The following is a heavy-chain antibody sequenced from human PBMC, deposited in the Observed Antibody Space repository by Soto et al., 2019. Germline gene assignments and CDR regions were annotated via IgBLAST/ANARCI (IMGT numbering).Heavy chain of an antibody. D-gene: IGHD3-22*01. CDR2: VHHTGSP. J-gene: IGHJ3*02. V-gene: IGHV4-38-2*01. CDR3: ARYSDASGFAAFDI. Sequence: SLTCAVSGYPISNVYYWGWIWQPPGKGLEWIGSVHHTGSPYYNPSLKSRVTISLDTSKNQFSLKLNSVTASDTAVYYCARYSDASGFAAFDIWGQGTMVTVSS. CDR1: GYPISNVYY.